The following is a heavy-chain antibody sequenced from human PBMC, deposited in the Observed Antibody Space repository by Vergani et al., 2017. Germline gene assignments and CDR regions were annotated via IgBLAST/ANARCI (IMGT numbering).Heavy chain of an antibody. D-gene: IGHD3-10*01. CDR1: GYTFTGYY. J-gene: IGHJ4*02. CDR2: INPNSGGT. Sequence: VQLVQSGAEVKKPGESLKISCKGSGYTFTGYYMHWVRQAPGQGLEWMGWINPNSGGTNYAQKFQGRVTMTRDTSISTAYMELSRLRSDDTAVYYCARDRTEGSGSYYSPFDYWGQGTLVTVSS. V-gene: IGHV1-2*02. CDR3: ARDRTEGSGSYYSPFDY.